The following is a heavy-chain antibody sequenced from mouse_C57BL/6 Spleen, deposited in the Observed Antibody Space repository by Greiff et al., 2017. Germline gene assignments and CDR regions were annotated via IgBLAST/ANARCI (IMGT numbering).Heavy chain of an antibody. D-gene: IGHD4-1*01. CDR3: ARAELGEGAWVAY. CDR2: IYPGSGST. V-gene: IGHV1-55*01. J-gene: IGHJ3*01. CDR1: GYTFTSYW. Sequence: QVQLQQPGAELVKPGASVKMSCKASGYTFTSYWITWVKQRPGQGLEWIGDIYPGSGSTNYNEKFKSKATLTVDTSSSTAYMQLSSLTSEDSAVYYCARAELGEGAWVAYWGQGTLVTVSA.